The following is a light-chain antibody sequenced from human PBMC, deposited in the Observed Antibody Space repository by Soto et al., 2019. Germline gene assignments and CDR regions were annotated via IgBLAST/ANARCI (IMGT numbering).Light chain of an antibody. Sequence: DLQMIQSPSTLSASVGDRVTITCRASQSISNWLAWYQQKPGKAPKLLIYKASSLESGVPSRFGGSGSGTEFTLTISSLQADDLAIYYCQQYNTHPGTFGQGTKLEIK. J-gene: IGKJ2*01. CDR1: QSISNW. CDR3: QQYNTHPGT. CDR2: KAS. V-gene: IGKV1-5*03.